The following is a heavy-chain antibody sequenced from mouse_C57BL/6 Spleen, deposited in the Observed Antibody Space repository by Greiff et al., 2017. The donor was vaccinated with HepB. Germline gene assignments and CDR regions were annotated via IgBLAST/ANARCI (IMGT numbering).Heavy chain of an antibody. CDR1: GYAFSSSW. CDR3: ARSYGSSENAMDY. V-gene: IGHV1-82*01. D-gene: IGHD1-1*01. CDR2: IYPGDGDT. Sequence: VQLVESGPELVKPGASVKISCKASGYAFSSSWMNWVKQRPGKGLEWIGRIYPGDGDTNYNGKFKGKATLTADKSSSTAYMQLSSLTSEDSAVYYCARSYGSSENAMDYWGQGTSVTVSS. J-gene: IGHJ4*01.